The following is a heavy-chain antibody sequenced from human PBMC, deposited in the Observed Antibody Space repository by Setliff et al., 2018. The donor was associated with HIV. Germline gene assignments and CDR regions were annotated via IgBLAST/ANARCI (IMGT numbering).Heavy chain of an antibody. CDR2: IRRDGNEK. D-gene: IGHD1-26*01. CDR1: GFTFTNYH. V-gene: IGHV3-7*03. J-gene: IGHJ4*02. CDR3: ARDISLGILYTTTDY. Sequence: PGGSLRLSCAASGFTFTNYHMSWVRQAPGKGLEWVAKIRRDGNEKYYVDSVTGRFTISRDNAKNSLYLQMNSLRAEDAAVYYCARDISLGILYTTTDYWGQGTRVTVSS.